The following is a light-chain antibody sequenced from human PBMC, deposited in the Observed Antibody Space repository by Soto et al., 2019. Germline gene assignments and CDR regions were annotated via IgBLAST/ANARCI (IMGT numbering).Light chain of an antibody. Sequence: IVMTQSPDALSVSRGERAALCCRASETVRSNLAWYQQKPGQAPRLLIYAASTRATGIPARFIGNGSGTEFTLTISSLQSEDFAVYYCQQYNNWWTFGQGTKVDIK. J-gene: IGKJ1*01. CDR2: AAS. CDR1: ETVRSN. CDR3: QQYNNWWT. V-gene: IGKV3D-15*01.